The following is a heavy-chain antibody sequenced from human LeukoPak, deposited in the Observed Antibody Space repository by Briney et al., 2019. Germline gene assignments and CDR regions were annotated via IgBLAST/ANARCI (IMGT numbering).Heavy chain of an antibody. CDR1: GGSFSGYY. Sequence: SETLSLICAVYGGSFSGYYWSWIRQPPGKGLEWIGEINHSGSTNYNPSLKSRVTISVDTSKNQFSLKLSSVTAADTAVYYCARHDSSSWYYFDYWGQGTLVTVSS. J-gene: IGHJ4*02. D-gene: IGHD6-13*01. CDR2: INHSGST. V-gene: IGHV4-34*01. CDR3: ARHDSSSWYYFDY.